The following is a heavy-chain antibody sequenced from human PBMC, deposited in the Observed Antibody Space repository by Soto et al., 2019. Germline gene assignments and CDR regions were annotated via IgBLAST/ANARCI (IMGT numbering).Heavy chain of an antibody. D-gene: IGHD3-10*01. CDR3: ARDRDSMIRGVYQH. Sequence: QVQLVESWGGVVKPGGSLRLSCVASGFSFSDYYLHWIRQAPGKGLEWVSYLSTSSSYTNYADSVKGRFTISRDNARNSLYLQMSSLRSDDTAVYYCARDRDSMIRGVYQHWGQGTLVIVS. CDR2: LSTSSSYT. CDR1: GFSFSDYY. J-gene: IGHJ1*01. V-gene: IGHV3-11*05.